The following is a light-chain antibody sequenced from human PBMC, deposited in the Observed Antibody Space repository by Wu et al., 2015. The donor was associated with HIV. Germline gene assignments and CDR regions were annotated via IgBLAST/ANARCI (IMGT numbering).Light chain of an antibody. CDR3: QQYNNWPPYS. J-gene: IGKJ2*03. CDR2: ASS. CDR1: RSVNSL. Sequence: EVVLTQFPATLSLSPGQRATLSCRASRSVNSLLAWYQHKPGQAPRLLIYASSQKPPGIPARFSGRGSGTDFTLTISSLEPEDSAVYYCQQYNNWPPYSFGQGTKLEIK. V-gene: IGKV3-11*01.